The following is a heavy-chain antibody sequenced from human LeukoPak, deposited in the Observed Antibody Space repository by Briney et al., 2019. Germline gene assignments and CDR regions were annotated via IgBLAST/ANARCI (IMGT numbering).Heavy chain of an antibody. CDR3: AREVNLRHGGRFGLTVTTGVVDP. J-gene: IGHJ5*02. Sequence: ASVKVSCKASGYTFTSYGISWVRQATGQGLEWMGWMNPNSGNTGYAQKFQGRVTMTRNTSISTAYMELSSLRSEDTAVYYCAREVNLRHGGRFGLTVTTGVVDPWGQGTLVTVSS. V-gene: IGHV1-8*02. D-gene: IGHD4-17*01. CDR2: MNPNSGNT. CDR1: GYTFTSYG.